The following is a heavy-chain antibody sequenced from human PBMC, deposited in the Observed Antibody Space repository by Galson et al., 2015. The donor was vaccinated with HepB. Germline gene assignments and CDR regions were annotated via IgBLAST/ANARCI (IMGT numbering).Heavy chain of an antibody. CDR1: GYTFISFY. Sequence: SVKVSCKASGYTFISFYMHWVRQAPGQGLEWMGIINPAGGSPSYAQKFQGRVTMTRDTSTSTVYMELSSLRSEDTAVYYCARRGYCSRSSCNLDYWGQGTLVTVSS. V-gene: IGHV1-46*01. D-gene: IGHD2-2*01. CDR3: ARRGYCSRSSCNLDY. J-gene: IGHJ4*02. CDR2: INPAGGSP.